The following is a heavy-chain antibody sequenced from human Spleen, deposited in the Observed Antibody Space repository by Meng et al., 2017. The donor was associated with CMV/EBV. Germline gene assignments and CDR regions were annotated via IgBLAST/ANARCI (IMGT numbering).Heavy chain of an antibody. CDR2: IYHSGST. D-gene: IGHD4/OR15-4a*01. CDR3: ARVPMTIIRPKNWFDP. V-gene: IGHV4-38-2*02. Sequence: SETLSLTCTVSGYSISSGYYWGWIRQPPGKGLEWIGAIYHSGSTFYNPSLKSRVTISVDTSKNQFSLKLSSVTAADTAVYYCARVPMTIIRPKNWFDPWGQGTLVTVSS. CDR1: GYSISSGYY. J-gene: IGHJ5*02.